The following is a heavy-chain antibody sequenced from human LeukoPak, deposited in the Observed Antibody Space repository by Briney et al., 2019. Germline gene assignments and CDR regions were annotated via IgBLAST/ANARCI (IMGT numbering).Heavy chain of an antibody. V-gene: IGHV3-23*01. D-gene: IGHD2-2*03. Sequence: GGSLRLSCAASGFTFSSYSMNWVRQAPGKGLEWVSGIGGSGTRTYYADSVKGRFTISKDNSKNTLYLQMDSLRDEDTAVYYCAKDSHWILFDDWGQGTLVTVSS. CDR3: AKDSHWILFDD. CDR2: IGGSGTRT. J-gene: IGHJ4*02. CDR1: GFTFSSYS.